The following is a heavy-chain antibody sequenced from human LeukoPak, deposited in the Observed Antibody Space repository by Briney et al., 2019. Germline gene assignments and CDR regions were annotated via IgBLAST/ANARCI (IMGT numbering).Heavy chain of an antibody. J-gene: IGHJ4*02. CDR2: ISYDGSNK. CDR1: GFTFSGYA. V-gene: IGHV3-30-3*01. D-gene: IGHD3-22*01. CDR3: ANSDSRRGFDY. Sequence: PGGSLRLSCAASGFTFSGYAMHWVRQAPGKGLEWVAVISYDGSNKYYADSVKGRFTISRDNSKNTLYLQMNSLRAEDTAVYYCANSDSRRGFDYWGQGTLVTVSS.